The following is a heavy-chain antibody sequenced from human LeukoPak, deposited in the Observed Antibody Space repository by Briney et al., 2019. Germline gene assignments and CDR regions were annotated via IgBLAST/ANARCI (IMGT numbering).Heavy chain of an antibody. CDR1: GGSISSYY. Sequence: PSETLSLTCTGSGGSISSYYWSWIRQPPGKGLEWIGYIYYSGSTNYNPSLKSRVTISVDTSKNQFSLKLSSVTAADTAVYYCARDCSGGSCYSGTGAFDIWGQGTMVTVSS. D-gene: IGHD2-15*01. CDR2: IYYSGST. CDR3: ARDCSGGSCYSGTGAFDI. J-gene: IGHJ3*02. V-gene: IGHV4-59*01.